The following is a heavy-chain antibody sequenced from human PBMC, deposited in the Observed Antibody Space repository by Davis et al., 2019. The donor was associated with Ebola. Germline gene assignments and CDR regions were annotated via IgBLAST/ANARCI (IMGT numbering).Heavy chain of an antibody. CDR3: AREAVVVVAATAYYYYGMDV. D-gene: IGHD2-15*01. CDR1: GYTFPSYY. V-gene: IGHV1-46*01. Sequence: ASVKVSCKASGYTFPSYYMHWVRQAPGQGLEWMGIINPSGCSTSYAQKFQGRVTMTRDTSTSTVYMELSSLRSEDTAVYYCAREAVVVVAATAYYYYGMDVWGKGTTVTVSS. CDR2: INPSGCST. J-gene: IGHJ6*04.